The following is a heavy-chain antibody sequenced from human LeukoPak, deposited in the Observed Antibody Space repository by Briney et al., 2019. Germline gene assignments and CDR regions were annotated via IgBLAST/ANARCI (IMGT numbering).Heavy chain of an antibody. D-gene: IGHD1-26*01. Sequence: GASVKVSCKASGYTFTSYDINWVRQATGQGLEWMGWMNPNSGNTGYAQKFQGRVTITRNTSISTAYMELSSLRSEDTAVYYCAIPAPELRSPFDIWGQGTMVTVSS. V-gene: IGHV1-8*03. J-gene: IGHJ3*02. CDR2: MNPNSGNT. CDR1: GYTFTSYD. CDR3: AIPAPELRSPFDI.